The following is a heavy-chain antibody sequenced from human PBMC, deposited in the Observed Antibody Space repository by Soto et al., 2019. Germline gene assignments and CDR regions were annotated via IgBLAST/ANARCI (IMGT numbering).Heavy chain of an antibody. Sequence: PSETLSLTCTVSGGSISSYYWSWIRQPPGKGLEWIGYIYHSGSTNYNPSLKGRVTISVDTSKNQFSLKLSSVTAADTAVYYCARGIATTEMDVWGQGTTVTVSS. CDR1: GGSISSYY. D-gene: IGHD6-13*01. V-gene: IGHV4-59*01. CDR2: IYHSGST. J-gene: IGHJ6*02. CDR3: ARGIATTEMDV.